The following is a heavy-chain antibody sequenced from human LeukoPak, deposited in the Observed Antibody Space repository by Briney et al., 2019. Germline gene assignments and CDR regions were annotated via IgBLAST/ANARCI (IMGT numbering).Heavy chain of an antibody. CDR2: SSPLIHAS. J-gene: IGHJ4*02. V-gene: IGHV1-69*04. CDR1: GVTLSSYD. D-gene: IGHD6-19*01. Sequence: ASVKVSCKASGVTLSSYDISWLRQAPGHGLEWMGRSSPLIHASDYAPKFQGRLTITADKSTSTAYMELSNLKSEDTAVYYCARDLGQWMSQKVAYFGYWGQGTLVTVSS. CDR3: ARDLGQWMSQKVAYFGY.